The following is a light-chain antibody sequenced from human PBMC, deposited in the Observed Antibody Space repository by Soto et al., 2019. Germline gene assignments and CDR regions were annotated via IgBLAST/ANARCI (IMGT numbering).Light chain of an antibody. CDR2: EVS. Sequence: QSALTQPASVSGSPGQSITISCSGTSSDVGAYNYVSWYQQHPGKAPKLMIYEVSNRPSGVSNRFSGSKSGNTASLTISGLQAEDEGDYYCSSYTSSNTLAYVFGTGTKVTVL. V-gene: IGLV2-14*01. CDR1: SSDVGAYNY. CDR3: SSYTSSNTLAYV. J-gene: IGLJ1*01.